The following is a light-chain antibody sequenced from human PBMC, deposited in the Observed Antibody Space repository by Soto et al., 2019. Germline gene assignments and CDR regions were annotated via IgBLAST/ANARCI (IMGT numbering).Light chain of an antibody. Sequence: AIRIAQSPSSLSAPTGASVTITCRASQGISSYLAWYQQKPGKAPKLLIYAASTLQSGVPSRFSGSGSGTDFTLTISSLQPEDSAVYYCQQYVHWPPGAFGQGTKVDI. CDR1: QGISSY. CDR3: QQYVHWPPGA. J-gene: IGKJ1*01. CDR2: AAS. V-gene: IGKV1-8*01.